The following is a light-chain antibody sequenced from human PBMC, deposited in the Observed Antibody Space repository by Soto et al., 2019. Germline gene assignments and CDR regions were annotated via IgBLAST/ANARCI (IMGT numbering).Light chain of an antibody. CDR1: QSIANY. V-gene: IGKV1-39*01. Sequence: IQMTQSPSSLSASVGDRVTITCRASQSIANYLNWYQQKPGKAPKLLIYAASTLESGVPSRFSGSGSGTDFTLTISSMQPEDFATYYCQQSYNNPKTFGQGTKVAIK. CDR2: AAS. J-gene: IGKJ1*01. CDR3: QQSYNNPKT.